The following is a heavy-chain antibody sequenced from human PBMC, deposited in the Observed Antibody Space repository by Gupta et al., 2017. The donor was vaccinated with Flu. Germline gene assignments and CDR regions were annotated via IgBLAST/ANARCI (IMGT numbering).Heavy chain of an antibody. Sequence: EVQLVESGGGLVKPGGSLRLSCAASGFTFSNPWMSWVRQAPGKGLEWVGRIKSKTDGATTDYAAPVKGRFTISRDDSKNTLYLQMNILEADDAGVYYCTTMQGPEDYFAMDVWGQGTTVTGSS. V-gene: IGHV3-15*01. CDR3: TTMQGPEDYFAMDV. CDR1: GFTFSNPW. CDR2: IKSKTDGATT. J-gene: IGHJ6*02.